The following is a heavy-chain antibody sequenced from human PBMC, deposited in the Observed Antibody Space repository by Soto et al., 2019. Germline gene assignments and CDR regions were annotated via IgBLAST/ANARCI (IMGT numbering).Heavy chain of an antibody. Sequence: SETLSLTCTVSGGAISSGGYYWSWIRQHPGKGLEWIGYIYYSGSTYYNPSLKSRVTISVDTSKNQFSLKLSSVTAADTAVYYCARAQMGRVRGVSNWFDPWGQGTLVTVSS. D-gene: IGHD3-10*01. CDR2: IYYSGST. CDR1: GGAISSGGYY. CDR3: ARAQMGRVRGVSNWFDP. J-gene: IGHJ5*02. V-gene: IGHV4-31*03.